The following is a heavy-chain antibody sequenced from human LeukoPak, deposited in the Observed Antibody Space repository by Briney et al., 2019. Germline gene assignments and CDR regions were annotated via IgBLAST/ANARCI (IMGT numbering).Heavy chain of an antibody. J-gene: IGHJ5*02. CDR2: IRPNDGTT. Sequence: GGSLRLSCEASGFTFGNYGMIWVRQAPGKGLEWVSYIRPNDGTTHYADSVKGRFTISRDNAKNSLSLQMTSLRVDDSAVYYCVRGQTNLDNWFDPWGQGTLVIVSS. D-gene: IGHD2-8*01. V-gene: IGHV3-48*01. CDR3: VRGQTNLDNWFDP. CDR1: GFTFGNYG.